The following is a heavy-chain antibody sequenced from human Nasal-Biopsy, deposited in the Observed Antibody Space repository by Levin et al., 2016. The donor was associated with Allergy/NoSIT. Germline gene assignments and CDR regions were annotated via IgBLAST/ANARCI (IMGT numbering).Heavy chain of an antibody. CDR1: GYSFTTYW. V-gene: IGHV5-10-1*01. CDR2: IDPSDSDT. J-gene: IGHJ6*03. CDR3: ARYTNYDSYYYMAV. D-gene: IGHD2-8*01. Sequence: GESLKISCKGSGYSFTTYWINWVRQTPGKGLEWMGRIDPSDSDTNYSPSFQGHVTISVDRSLSTAYLQWSSLKTSDTAMYYCARYTNYDSYYYMAVWGTGTTVTVSS.